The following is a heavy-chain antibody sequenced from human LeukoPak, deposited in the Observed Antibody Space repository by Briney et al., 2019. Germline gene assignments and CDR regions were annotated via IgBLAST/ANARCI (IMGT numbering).Heavy chain of an antibody. Sequence: PGGSLRLSCAASGFTFSSYAMSWVRQAPGKGLEWVSAISGSGGSTYYADSVKGRFTISRDNSKNTLYLQMNSLRAEDTAVYYCAKDSGYSFRLRASDYWGQGTLVTVSS. D-gene: IGHD5-18*01. CDR3: AKDSGYSFRLRASDY. CDR1: GFTFSSYA. CDR2: ISGSGGST. J-gene: IGHJ4*02. V-gene: IGHV3-23*01.